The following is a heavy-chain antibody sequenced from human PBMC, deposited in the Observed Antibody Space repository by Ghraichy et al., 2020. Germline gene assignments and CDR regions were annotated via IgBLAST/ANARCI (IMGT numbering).Heavy chain of an antibody. Sequence: GGSLRLSCAASGFTFSSVDMSWFRQSPGKGLEWVSVISGSGSSTNYADSVRGRFTISRDNSKNTLYLQMSSLRAEDTAVYYCAKDPNWGSGYWGQGTLVTVSS. CDR2: ISGSGSST. V-gene: IGHV3-23*01. CDR3: AKDPNWGSGY. D-gene: IGHD7-27*01. CDR1: GFTFSSVD. J-gene: IGHJ4*02.